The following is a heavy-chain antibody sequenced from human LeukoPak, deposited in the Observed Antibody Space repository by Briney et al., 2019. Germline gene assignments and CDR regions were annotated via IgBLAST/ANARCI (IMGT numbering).Heavy chain of an antibody. D-gene: IGHD3-10*01. V-gene: IGHV3-21*04. Sequence: PGGSLRLSCAASGFTFSSYSMNWVRQAPGKGLEWVSSISSSSSYIYYADSVKGRFTISRDNAKNSLYLQMNSLKTEDTAFYYCARPPLGIRGDSYWYFDLWGRGTLVTVSS. CDR1: GFTFSSYS. CDR2: ISSSSSYI. J-gene: IGHJ2*01. CDR3: ARPPLGIRGDSYWYFDL.